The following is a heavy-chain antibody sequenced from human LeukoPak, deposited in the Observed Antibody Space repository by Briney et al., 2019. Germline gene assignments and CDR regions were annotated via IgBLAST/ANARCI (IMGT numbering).Heavy chain of an antibody. CDR2: IWYDGSNK. D-gene: IGHD6-13*01. V-gene: IGHV3-33*07. J-gene: IGHJ4*02. Sequence: PGGSLRLSCEASGFTFSAYAMTWVRQAPGKGLEWVAVIWYDGSNKYYTDSVKGRFTISRDNSKNTVYLQMNSLRAEDTAEYFCARGSKTAGGTLDYWGQGTLVTVSS. CDR1: GFTFSAYA. CDR3: ARGSKTAGGTLDY.